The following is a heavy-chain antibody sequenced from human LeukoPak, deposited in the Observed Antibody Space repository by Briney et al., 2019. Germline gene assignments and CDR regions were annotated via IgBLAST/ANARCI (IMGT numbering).Heavy chain of an antibody. D-gene: IGHD3-22*01. CDR2: ISGSGGST. CDR1: GFTFSSYA. J-gene: IGHJ6*02. V-gene: IGHV3-23*01. Sequence: GGSLRLSCAASGFTFSSYAMSWVRQAPGKGLEWVSAISGSGGSTYYADSVKGRFTISRDNSENTLYLQMNSLRAEDTAVYYCAKKIGGYYDSSGYYLDVWAKGPRSPSP. CDR3: AKKIGGYYDSSGYYLDV.